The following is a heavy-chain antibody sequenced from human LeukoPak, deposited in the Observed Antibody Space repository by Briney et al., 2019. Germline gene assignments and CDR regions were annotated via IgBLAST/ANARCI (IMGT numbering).Heavy chain of an antibody. CDR3: ARRRSGYYSVDY. V-gene: IGHV3-20*04. CDR2: INWNGGST. Sequence: GGSLRLSCPASGFTFDDYGMSWVRQAPGKGLEWVPGINWNGGSTGYADSVKGRFTISRDNAKNALYLQMNSLRAEDTALYYCARRRSGYYSVDYWGQGTLVTVSS. CDR1: GFTFDDYG. J-gene: IGHJ4*02. D-gene: IGHD3-22*01.